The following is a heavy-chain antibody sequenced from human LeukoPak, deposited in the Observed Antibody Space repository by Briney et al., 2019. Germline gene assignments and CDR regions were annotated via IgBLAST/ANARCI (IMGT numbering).Heavy chain of an antibody. CDR3: ARARITMVRGASFDP. J-gene: IGHJ5*02. CDR1: GFTFSSYW. Sequence: QPGGSLRLSCAASGFTFSSYWMSWVRQAPGKGLEWVANIKQDGSEKYYVDSVKGRFTISRDNAKNSLYLQMNSLRAEDTAVYYCARARITMVRGASFDPWGQGTLVTVSS. D-gene: IGHD3-10*01. V-gene: IGHV3-7*01. CDR2: IKQDGSEK.